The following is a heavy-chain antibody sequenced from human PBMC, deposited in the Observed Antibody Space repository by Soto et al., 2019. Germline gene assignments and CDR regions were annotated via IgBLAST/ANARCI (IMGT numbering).Heavy chain of an antibody. J-gene: IGHJ6*03. CDR2: IYYSGST. Sequence: SETLSLTCTVSGGSISSGSYYWGWIRQPPGKGLEWIGSIYYSGSTYYNPSLKSRVTISVDTSKNQFSLKLSSVTAADTAVYYCARGLNKVISVSGGAGMDVWGKGTTFT. D-gene: IGHD3-10*01. CDR3: ARGLNKVISVSGGAGMDV. V-gene: IGHV4-39*01. CDR1: GGSISSGSYY.